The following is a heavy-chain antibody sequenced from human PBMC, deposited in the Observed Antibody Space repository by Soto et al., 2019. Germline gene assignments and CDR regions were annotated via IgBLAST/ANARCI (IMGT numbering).Heavy chain of an antibody. Sequence: QVQLVQSGAEVKKPGSSVKVSCKASGDTFSSYTLSWVRQAPGQGLEWMWRIIPILGGADYAQKFQGRVTFTADKSTSTASMELSSLSPEDTAVYYCSRPRQSRVVVTATKTVNDAFDIWGQGTLVSVSS. CDR3: SRPRQSRVVVTATKTVNDAFDI. CDR2: IIPILGGA. CDR1: GDTFSSYT. D-gene: IGHD2-21*02. J-gene: IGHJ3*02. V-gene: IGHV1-69*02.